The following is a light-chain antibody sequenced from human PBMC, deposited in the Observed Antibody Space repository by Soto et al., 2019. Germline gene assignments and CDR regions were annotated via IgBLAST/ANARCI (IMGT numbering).Light chain of an antibody. Sequence: DIQMTQSPSTLSASVGDRVTITCRASESISSWLAWYQQKPGKAPKLLIYDVSSLESGVPSRFSGSGSGTEFTLTISSLQPDDFATYYCQHYNSYLRTFCQGTNLEIK. CDR3: QHYNSYLRT. CDR2: DVS. J-gene: IGKJ2*01. CDR1: ESISSW. V-gene: IGKV1-5*01.